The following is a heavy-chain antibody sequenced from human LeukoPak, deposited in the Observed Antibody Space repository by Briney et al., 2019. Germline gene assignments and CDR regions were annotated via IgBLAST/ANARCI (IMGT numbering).Heavy chain of an antibody. CDR2: IKQDGSEK. CDR3: ARAGQEWFGELGFDQ. J-gene: IGHJ4*02. CDR1: GFTFSSYW. V-gene: IGHV3-7*01. Sequence: GGSLRLSCAASGFTFSSYWMSWVRQAPGKGLEWVANIKQDGSEKNYVESVKGRFTISRDNAKNSLYLQTNSLRAEDTAVYYCARAGQEWFGELGFDQWGQGTLVIVSS. D-gene: IGHD3-10*01.